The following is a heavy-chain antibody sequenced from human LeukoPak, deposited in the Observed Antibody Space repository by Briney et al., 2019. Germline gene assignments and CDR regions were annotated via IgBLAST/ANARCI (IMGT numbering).Heavy chain of an antibody. CDR1: GFTFSSYG. CDR3: AKGSAMVRGLFDY. J-gene: IGHJ4*02. V-gene: IGHV3-30*02. Sequence: GGSLRLSCAASGFTFSSYGMHWVRQAPGKGLEWVAFIRYDGSNKHYADSVKGRFTISRDNSKNTLYLQMNSLRAEDTAVYYCAKGSAMVRGLFDYWGQGTLVTVSS. CDR2: IRYDGSNK. D-gene: IGHD3-10*01.